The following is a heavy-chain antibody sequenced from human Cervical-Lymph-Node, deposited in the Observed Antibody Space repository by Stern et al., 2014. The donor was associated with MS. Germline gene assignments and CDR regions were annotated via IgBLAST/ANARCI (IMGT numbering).Heavy chain of an antibody. CDR1: GFTFSSYA. V-gene: IGHV3-30*01. Sequence: VQLVESGGGVVQPGRSLRLSCAASGFTFSSYAMHWVRQAPGKGLEWVAVISYDGSNKYYADSVKGRFTISRDNSKNTLYLQMNSLRAEDTAVYYCASLAWQQLTLDYWGQGTLVTVSS. CDR2: ISYDGSNK. CDR3: ASLAWQQLTLDY. D-gene: IGHD6-13*01. J-gene: IGHJ4*02.